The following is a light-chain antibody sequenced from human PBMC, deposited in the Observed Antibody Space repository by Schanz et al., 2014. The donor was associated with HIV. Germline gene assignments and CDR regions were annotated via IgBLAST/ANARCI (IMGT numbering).Light chain of an antibody. J-gene: IGLJ2*01. CDR2: DVS. Sequence: QSALTQPPSASGSPGQSITTSCTGTSSDVGGYNYVSWYQQHPGKAPKLMIYDVSNRPSGVSNRFSGSKSGNTASLTISGLQAEDEADYYCSSYTSSSTLVFGGGTKLTVL. V-gene: IGLV2-14*03. CDR3: SSYTSSSTLV. CDR1: SSDVGGYNY.